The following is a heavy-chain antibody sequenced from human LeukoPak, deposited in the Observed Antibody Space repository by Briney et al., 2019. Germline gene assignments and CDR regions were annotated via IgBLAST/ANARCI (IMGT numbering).Heavy chain of an antibody. Sequence: GGSLRLSCAASGFTFSSYAMTWVRQAPGKRLEWVSAISGSGGSTYYADSVKGRFTISRDNSKNTLYLQMNSLRAEDTAVYYCAKILATTVTTGNSYYYYGMDVWGQGTTVTVSS. V-gene: IGHV3-23*01. CDR3: AKILATTVTTGNSYYYYGMDV. CDR1: GFTFSSYA. D-gene: IGHD4-17*01. J-gene: IGHJ6*02. CDR2: ISGSGGST.